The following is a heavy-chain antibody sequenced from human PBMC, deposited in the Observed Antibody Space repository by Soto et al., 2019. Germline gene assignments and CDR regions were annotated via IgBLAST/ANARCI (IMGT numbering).Heavy chain of an antibody. V-gene: IGHV3-23*01. CDR3: AKDRGSIAVAPTYWFDP. CDR1: GFTFSNYA. Sequence: GGSLRLSCAASGFTFSNYAMSWVRQAPGKGLEWVSAISSSGDSPYYADSVKGRFTVSRDNSKNTLYLQMNSLRAEDTAVYYCAKDRGSIAVAPTYWFDPWGQGTLVTVSS. CDR2: ISSSGDSP. D-gene: IGHD6-19*01. J-gene: IGHJ5*02.